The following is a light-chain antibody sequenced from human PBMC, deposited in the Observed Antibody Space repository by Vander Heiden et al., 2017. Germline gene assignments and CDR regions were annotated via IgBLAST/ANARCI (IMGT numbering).Light chain of an antibody. V-gene: IGKV3-20*01. CDR2: GAS. Sequence: EIVLTQSPGTLSLSPGERATLSCRASQSVSSSYLAWYQQKPGQAPRLLIYGASSRATGIPDRFSGSGSGTDFTLTISRLEPEDFAVYYWQQYGSSLYTSGQDQAGD. J-gene: IGKJ2*01. CDR1: QSVSSSY. CDR3: QQYGSSLYT.